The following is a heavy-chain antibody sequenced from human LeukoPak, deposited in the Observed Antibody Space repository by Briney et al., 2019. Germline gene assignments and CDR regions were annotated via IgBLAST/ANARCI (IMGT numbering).Heavy chain of an antibody. D-gene: IGHD6-19*01. CDR2: IKEDGSEK. CDR3: VTKEPSTSGWSY. J-gene: IGHJ4*02. CDR1: GFTFNRDW. V-gene: IGHV3-7*02. Sequence: PGGSLRLSCTAAGFTFNRDWTAWVRQAPGQGLEGVANIKEDGSEKNYVDSVKGRFTISRDNAENSVYLQMNDLRAEDTGVYYCVTKEPSTSGWSYWGQGTLVTVSS.